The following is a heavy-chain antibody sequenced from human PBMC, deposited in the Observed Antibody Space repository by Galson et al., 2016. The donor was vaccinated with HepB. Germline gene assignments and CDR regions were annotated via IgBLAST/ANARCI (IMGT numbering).Heavy chain of an antibody. V-gene: IGHV3-7*03. CDR1: GFTFSSYW. D-gene: IGHD3-10*01. Sequence: SLRLSCAASGFTFSSYWMSWVRQAPGKGLEWVADVKRDGSERYYVDSVKARFTIARDNAKNSLFLQMNSLRVEDTAVYYCARGANRGRPFDYWGQGTLVTVSS. J-gene: IGHJ4*02. CDR3: ARGANRGRPFDY. CDR2: VKRDGSER.